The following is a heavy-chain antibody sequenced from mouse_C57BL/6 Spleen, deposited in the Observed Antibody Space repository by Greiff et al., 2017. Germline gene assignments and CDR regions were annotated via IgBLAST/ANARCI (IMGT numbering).Heavy chain of an antibody. J-gene: IGHJ4*01. CDR2: IYPGDGDT. CDR3: ARSAQDD. V-gene: IGHV1-82*01. CDR1: GYAFSSSW. Sequence: VQLQQSGPELVKPGASVKISCKASGYAFSSSWMNWVKQRPGKGLEWIGRIYPGDGDTNYNGKFKGKATLTADKSSSTAYMQLSSLTSEDSAVYFCARSAQDDWGQGTSVTVSS.